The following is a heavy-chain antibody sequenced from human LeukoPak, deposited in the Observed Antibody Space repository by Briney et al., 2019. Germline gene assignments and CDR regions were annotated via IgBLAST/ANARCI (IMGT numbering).Heavy chain of an antibody. D-gene: IGHD4-17*01. J-gene: IGHJ4*02. CDR3: ARHGSVPGDY. V-gene: IGHV1-18*01. Sequence: ASVKVSCKASGYTFNNFGITWVRQAPGQGLEWMGWISAYDGDTRYAQKIEGRFFMTTDTSTSTAYMELRSLRPDDTAVYFCARHGSVPGDYWGQGTRVAVSS. CDR2: ISAYDGDT. CDR1: GYTFNNFG.